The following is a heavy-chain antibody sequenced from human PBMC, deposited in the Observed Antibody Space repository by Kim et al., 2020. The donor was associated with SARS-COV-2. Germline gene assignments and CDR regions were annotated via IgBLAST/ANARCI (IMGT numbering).Heavy chain of an antibody. V-gene: IGHV7-4-1*02. CDR3: ARDHYDFWSGYYNNWFDP. D-gene: IGHD3-3*01. J-gene: IGHJ5*02. Sequence: ASVKVSCKASGYTLTSYAMNWVRQAPGQGLEWMGWINTNTGNPTYAQGFTGRFVFSLDTSVSTAYLQISSLKAEDTAVYYCARDHYDFWSGYYNNWFDPGCQGTLVTVSS. CDR1: GYTLTSYA. CDR2: INTNTGNP.